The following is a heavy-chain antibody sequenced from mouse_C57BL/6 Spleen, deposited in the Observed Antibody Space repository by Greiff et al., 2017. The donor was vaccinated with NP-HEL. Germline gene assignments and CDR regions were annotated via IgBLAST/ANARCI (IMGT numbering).Heavy chain of an antibody. J-gene: IGHJ4*01. CDR3: ARMSTTVVATNYYAMDY. V-gene: IGHV1-9*01. CDR2: ILPGSGST. Sequence: QVQLKESGAELMKPGASVKLSCKATGYTFTGYWIEWVKQRPGHGLEWIGEILPGSGSTNYNEKFKGKATFTADTSSNTAYMQLSSLTTEDSAIYYCARMSTTVVATNYYAMDYWGQGTSVTVSS. D-gene: IGHD1-1*01. CDR1: GYTFTGYW.